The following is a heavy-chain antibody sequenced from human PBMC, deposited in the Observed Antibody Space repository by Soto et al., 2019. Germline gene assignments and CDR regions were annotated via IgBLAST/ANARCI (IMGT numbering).Heavy chain of an antibody. D-gene: IGHD3-22*01. CDR3: AHSLIGYYYDSSGSNWFDP. V-gene: IGHV2-5*02. CDR2: IYWDDDK. CDR1: GFSLSTSGVG. J-gene: IGHJ5*02. Sequence: QITLKESGPTLGKPTQTLTLTCTFSGFSLSTSGVGVGWIRQPPGKALEWLALIYWDDDKRYSPSLKSRLTITNDTSKIQVVLTMTNMDPVDTATYYCAHSLIGYYYDSSGSNWFDPWGQGTLVTVSS.